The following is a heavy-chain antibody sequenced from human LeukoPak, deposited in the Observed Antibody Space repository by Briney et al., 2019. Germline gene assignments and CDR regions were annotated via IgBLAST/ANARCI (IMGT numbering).Heavy chain of an antibody. D-gene: IGHD3-16*02. CDR2: IHHDGRI. CDR1: GGSVSSADYY. V-gene: IGHV4-61*08. Sequence: SETLSLTCTVSGGSVSSADYYWSWIRHPPGKGLEWIGEIHHDGRINYNPSLKSRVTLSVDKSKNQFSLRLNSVTAADTAMYYCARSHDHLWGNYPDYWGQGTLVTVSS. CDR3: ARSHDHLWGNYPDY. J-gene: IGHJ4*02.